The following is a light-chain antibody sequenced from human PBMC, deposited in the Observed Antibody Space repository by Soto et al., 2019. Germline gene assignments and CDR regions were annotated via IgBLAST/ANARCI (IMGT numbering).Light chain of an antibody. V-gene: IGLV4-69*01. Sequence: QSVLTQSPSASASLGASVKLTCTLSSGYSTYGIAWHQQQPEKGPRFLMKLNSDGSHSKGDGIPDRFSGSSSGAERYLTISSLQLEDEADYYCQTWGTGIWVFGGGTKLTVL. CDR1: SGYSTYG. J-gene: IGLJ3*02. CDR3: QTWGTGIWV. CDR2: LNSDGSH.